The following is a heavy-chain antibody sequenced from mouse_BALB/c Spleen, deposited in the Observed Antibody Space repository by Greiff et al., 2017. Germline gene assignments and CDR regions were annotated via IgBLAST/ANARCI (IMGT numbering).Heavy chain of an antibody. J-gene: IGHJ2*01. D-gene: IGHD1-1*01. CDR1: GFNIKDYY. CDR2: IDPENGNT. Sequence: EVQLQQSGAELVRPGALVKLSCKASGFNIKDYYMHWVKQRPEQGLEWIGWIDPENGNTIYDPKFQGKASITADTSSNTAYLQLSSLTSEDTAVYYCALYGSSPGYWGQGTTLTVSS. V-gene: IGHV14-1*02. CDR3: ALYGSSPGY.